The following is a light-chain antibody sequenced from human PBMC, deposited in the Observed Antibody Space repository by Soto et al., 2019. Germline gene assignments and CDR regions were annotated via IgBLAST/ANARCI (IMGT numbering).Light chain of an antibody. CDR3: QQQCNRHLFT. J-gene: IGKJ4*01. Sequence: LKQSPGTLSWSLGDRPTLSCRASQSVSSYLAWYQQKPREAPRLLIYDASNRATDSPATFSGSGSGRDVTIPTISILQDDFSANYCQQQCNRHLFTFGRGTKVDI. CDR2: DAS. CDR1: QSVSSY. V-gene: IGKV3-11*02.